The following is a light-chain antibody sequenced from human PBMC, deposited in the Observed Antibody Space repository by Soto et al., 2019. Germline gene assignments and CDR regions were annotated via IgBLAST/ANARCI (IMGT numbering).Light chain of an antibody. CDR2: EVS. J-gene: IGLJ2*01. CDR3: SSYTSSSTSVV. Sequence: LTQPASVSGSPGQSITISCTGTSSDVGGYNYVSWYQQHPGKAPKLMIYEVSNRPSGVSNRFSGSKSGNTASLTISGLQAEDEADYYCSSYTSSSTSVVFGGGTKLTVL. V-gene: IGLV2-14*01. CDR1: SSDVGGYNY.